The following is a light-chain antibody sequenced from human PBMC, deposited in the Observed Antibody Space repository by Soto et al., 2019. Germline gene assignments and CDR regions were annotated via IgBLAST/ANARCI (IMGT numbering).Light chain of an antibody. CDR1: QSVSKNY. Sequence: EIVLTQSPGTLSLSPGERATLSCRASQSVSKNYLAWYQHKPGQAPRLLIWDASNRATGIPDRFSGSGSGTDFTLTISRLEPEDFAVYYCQQCATSPLTFGQGTKV. CDR2: DAS. V-gene: IGKV3-20*01. CDR3: QQCATSPLT. J-gene: IGKJ1*01.